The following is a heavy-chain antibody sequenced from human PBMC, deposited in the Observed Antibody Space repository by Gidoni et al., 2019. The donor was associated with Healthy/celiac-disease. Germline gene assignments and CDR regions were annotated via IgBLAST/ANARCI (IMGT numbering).Heavy chain of an antibody. Sequence: QVQLQESGPGLVKPSETLSLTCTVPGGSISSYYWSWIRQPPGKGLEWIGYIYYSGSTNYNPSLKSRVTISVDTSKNQFSLKLSSVTAADTAVYYCAREGGWSGYTYYYGMDVWGQGTTVTVSS. CDR1: GGSISSYY. CDR2: IYYSGST. J-gene: IGHJ6*02. V-gene: IGHV4-59*01. D-gene: IGHD3-3*01. CDR3: AREGGWSGYTYYYGMDV.